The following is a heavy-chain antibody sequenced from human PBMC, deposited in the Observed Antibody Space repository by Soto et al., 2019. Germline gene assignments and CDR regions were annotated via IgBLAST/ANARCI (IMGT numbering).Heavy chain of an antibody. D-gene: IGHD4-17*01. CDR1: GFTADDYA. Sequence: EVQLVESGGGLVQPGRSLRLSCVASGFTADDYAMHWVRQAPGKGLEWVSGISSNSDTIDYADSVKGRFTISRDNAKNSLFQQMNSLRPEDTALYYCAKDIKWGGMTTIHYFDSWGQGTLVTVSS. J-gene: IGHJ4*02. V-gene: IGHV3-9*02. CDR3: AKDIKWGGMTTIHYFDS. CDR2: ISSNSDTI.